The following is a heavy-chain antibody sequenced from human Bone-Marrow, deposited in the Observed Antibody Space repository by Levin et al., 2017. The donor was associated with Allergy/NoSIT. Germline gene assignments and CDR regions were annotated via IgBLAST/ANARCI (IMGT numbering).Heavy chain of an antibody. V-gene: IGHV1-58*01. CDR2: IVVGSGNT. J-gene: IGHJ6*03. D-gene: IGHD5-18*01. Sequence: ASVKVSCKASGFTFTSSAVQWVRQARGQRLEWIGWIVVGSGNTSYAQKFQERVTITRDMSTSTAYMELSSLRSEDTAVYYCAADGYSYGYNYYYYYMDVWGKGTTVTVSS. CDR1: GFTFTSSA. CDR3: AADGYSYGYNYYYYYMDV.